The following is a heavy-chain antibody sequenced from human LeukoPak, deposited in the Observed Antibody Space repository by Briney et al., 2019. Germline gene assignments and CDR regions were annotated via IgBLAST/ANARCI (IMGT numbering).Heavy chain of an antibody. V-gene: IGHV4-39*07. CDR2: IYYSGST. CDR3: ARDVRDDYGDPGRDY. CDR1: GGSISSSSYY. J-gene: IGHJ4*02. D-gene: IGHD4-17*01. Sequence: SQTLSLTFTVSGGSISSSSYYWGWIRQPPGKGLEWIGSIYYSGSTYYNPSLKSRVTISVDTSKNQFSLKLSSVTAADTAVYYCARDVRDDYGDPGRDYWGQGTLVTVSS.